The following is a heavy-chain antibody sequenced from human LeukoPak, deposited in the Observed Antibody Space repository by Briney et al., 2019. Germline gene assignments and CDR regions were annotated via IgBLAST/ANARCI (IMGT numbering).Heavy chain of an antibody. CDR1: GGTFSSYA. J-gene: IGHJ3*02. CDR3: ARDDSSGYYGGAFDI. Sequence: ASVKVSCKASGGTFSSYAISWVRQAPGQGLEWMGGIIPIFGTANYAQKFQGRVTITTDESTSTAYMELSSLRSEDTAVYYCARDDSSGYYGGAFDIWGQGTMVTVSS. V-gene: IGHV1-69*05. CDR2: IIPIFGTA. D-gene: IGHD3-22*01.